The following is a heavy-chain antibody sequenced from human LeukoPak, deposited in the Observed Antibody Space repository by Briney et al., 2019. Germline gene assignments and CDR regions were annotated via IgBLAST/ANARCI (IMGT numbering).Heavy chain of an antibody. V-gene: IGHV1-18*01. CDR1: GYIFTTYG. D-gene: IGHD5-24*01. Sequence: ASVKVSCKASGYIFTTYGITWVRQAPGQGLEWMGWISAYNGNTDLAQKLRDRVAMTTDTSTNTAYMELRSLRSDDTAVYYCARDYVEMSTIRDFGYWGQGTLVTVSS. J-gene: IGHJ4*02. CDR3: ARDYVEMSTIRDFGY. CDR2: ISAYNGNT.